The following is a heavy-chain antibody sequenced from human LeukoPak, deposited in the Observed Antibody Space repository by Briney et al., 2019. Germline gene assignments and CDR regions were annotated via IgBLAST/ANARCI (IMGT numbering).Heavy chain of an antibody. J-gene: IGHJ4*02. D-gene: IGHD5-24*01. CDR3: ARGDGYNFFDY. V-gene: IGHV3-23*01. CDR2: ISGSGGNT. Sequence: GGSLRLSCAASGFTFSSYAMSWVRQAPGKGLEWVSVISGSGGNTYYADSVKGRFTISRDNSKNTLYLQMKSLRAEDTAVYYCARGDGYNFFDYWGQGTLVTVSS. CDR1: GFTFSSYA.